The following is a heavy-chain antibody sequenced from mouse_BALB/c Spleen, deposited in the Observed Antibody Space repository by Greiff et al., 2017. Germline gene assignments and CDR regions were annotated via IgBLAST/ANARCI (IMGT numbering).Heavy chain of an antibody. V-gene: IGHV5-6-5*01. Sequence: EVQRVESGGGLVKPGGSLKLSCAASGFTFSSYAMSWVRQTPEKRLEWVASISSGGSTYYPDSVKGRFTISRDNARNILYLQMSSLRSEDTAMYYCARGLTTAKAMDYWGQGTSVTVSS. CDR3: ARGLTTAKAMDY. J-gene: IGHJ4*01. D-gene: IGHD1-2*01. CDR2: ISSGGST. CDR1: GFTFSSYA.